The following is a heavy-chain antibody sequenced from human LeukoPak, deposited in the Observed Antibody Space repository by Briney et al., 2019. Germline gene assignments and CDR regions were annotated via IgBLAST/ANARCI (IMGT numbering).Heavy chain of an antibody. CDR3: ARVAGGFGELLSFDY. D-gene: IGHD3-10*01. CDR2: IYSSGST. V-gene: IGHV4-39*07. CDR1: GVSISSGSNY. Sequence: SETLSLTCRVSGVSISSGSNYWGWIRQPPGKTLEWIGSIYSSGSTYYNPSLKSRVTISVDTSKNQFSLKLSSVTAADTAVYYCARVAGGFGELLSFDYWGQGTLVTVSS. J-gene: IGHJ4*02.